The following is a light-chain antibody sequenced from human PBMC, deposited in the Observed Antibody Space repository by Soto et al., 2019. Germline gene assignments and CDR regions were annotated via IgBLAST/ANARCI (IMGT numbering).Light chain of an antibody. J-gene: IGKJ5*01. Sequence: DIPMTQSPSTLSASVGDRVTITCRASESVSLYLAWYQQKPGKAPKFLIYKASILESGVPSRFSGSGSGTEFTLTISGLQPDDFATYYCQQYSSYSSTTFGQGTRLEIK. CDR1: ESVSLY. V-gene: IGKV1-5*03. CDR2: KAS. CDR3: QQYSSYSSTT.